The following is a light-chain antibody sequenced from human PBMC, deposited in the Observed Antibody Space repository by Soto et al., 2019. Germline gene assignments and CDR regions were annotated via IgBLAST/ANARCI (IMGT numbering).Light chain of an antibody. CDR3: QQYGSSPLT. V-gene: IGKV3-20*01. J-gene: IGKJ1*01. Sequence: EIVXTQSPXTXSLSPGERATLSCRASQSVSSSYLAWYQQKPGQAPRLLIYGASSRATGIPDRFSGSGSGTDFTLTISRLEPEDFAVYYCQQYGSSPLTFGQGTKVEIK. CDR1: QSVSSSY. CDR2: GAS.